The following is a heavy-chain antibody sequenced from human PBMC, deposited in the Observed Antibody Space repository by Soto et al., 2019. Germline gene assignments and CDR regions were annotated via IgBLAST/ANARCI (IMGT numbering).Heavy chain of an antibody. CDR2: IKQDGSQK. Sequence: GGSLRLSCAASGFTFSSYWRSWVRQAPGKGLEWVANIKQDGSQKYYVDSVKGRFTISRDNAKNSVFLQMNSLRAEDTAVYYCARIGYSSSCFDYWGQGIPVTVSS. CDR1: GFTFSSYW. D-gene: IGHD6-6*01. CDR3: ARIGYSSSCFDY. J-gene: IGHJ4*02. V-gene: IGHV3-7*01.